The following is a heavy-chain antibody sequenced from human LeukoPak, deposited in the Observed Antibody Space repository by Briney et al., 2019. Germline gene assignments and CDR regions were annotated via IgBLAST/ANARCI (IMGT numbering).Heavy chain of an antibody. J-gene: IGHJ6*03. V-gene: IGHV1-8*01. CDR3: ARGGREYDFWSGYYYLGGYYYYYYMDV. CDR1: GYTFTSYD. CDR2: MNPNSGNT. D-gene: IGHD3-3*01. Sequence: ASVKVSCKASGYTFTSYDINWVRQATGQGLEWMGWMNPNSGNTGNAPKFQGRVTMTRNTSISTAYMELSSLRSEDTAVYYCARGGREYDFWSGYYYLGGYYYYYYMDVWGKGTTVTVSS.